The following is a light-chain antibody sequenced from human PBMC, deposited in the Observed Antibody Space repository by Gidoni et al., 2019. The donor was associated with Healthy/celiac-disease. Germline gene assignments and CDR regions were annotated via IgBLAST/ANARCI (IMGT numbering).Light chain of an antibody. J-gene: IGKJ4*01. CDR3: QRYDNLLT. CDR2: DAS. Sequence: DIQMTQSPSSLSASVGDRVTITCQASQDISNYLNWYQQKPGKAPKLLIYDASNLETGVPSRFSGSGSGTDFTFTISSLQPEDIATYYCQRYDNLLTFXGXTKVXIK. V-gene: IGKV1-33*01. CDR1: QDISNY.